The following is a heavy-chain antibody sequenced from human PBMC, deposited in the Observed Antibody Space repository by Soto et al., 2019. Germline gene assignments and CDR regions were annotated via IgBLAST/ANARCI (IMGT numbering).Heavy chain of an antibody. CDR3: ARVFSDSSSFFDP. Sequence: SETLSLTCTVSGGSISSYYWSWIRQPPGKGLEWIGYIYYSGSTNYNPSLKSRVTISVDTSKNQFSLKLSSVTAADTAVYYCARVFSDSSSFFDPWGQGTLITVSS. CDR1: GGSISSYY. V-gene: IGHV4-59*12. D-gene: IGHD6-13*01. J-gene: IGHJ5*02. CDR2: IYYSGST.